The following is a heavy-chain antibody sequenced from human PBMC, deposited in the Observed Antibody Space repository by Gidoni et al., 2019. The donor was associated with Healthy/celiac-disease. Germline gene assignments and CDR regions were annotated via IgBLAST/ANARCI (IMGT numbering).Heavy chain of an antibody. CDR2: IYYSGST. J-gene: IGHJ5*02. D-gene: IGHD3-3*01. V-gene: IGHV4-59*01. CDR1: GGSISSSD. Sequence: QVQLQESGPGLVKPSETLSLPCTVPGGSISSSDWSWIRQPPGKGLEWIGYIYYSGSTNYNPSLKSRVTISVDTSKNQFSLKLSSVTAADTAVYYCARGGSDFWSGYYRVNWFDPWGQGTLVTVSS. CDR3: ARGGSDFWSGYYRVNWFDP.